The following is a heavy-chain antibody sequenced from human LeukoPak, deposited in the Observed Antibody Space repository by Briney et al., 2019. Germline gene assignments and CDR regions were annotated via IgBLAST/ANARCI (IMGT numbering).Heavy chain of an antibody. D-gene: IGHD3-22*01. CDR1: DGSFTDYN. J-gene: IGHJ4*02. CDR3: VRNGYDSSGYYFWSDY. Sequence: SETLSLTCAVYDGSFTDYNWSWIRQSPGKGLEWIAEIHHTGATNYGPTLKSRVTLSVDTSKNQLSLKLRSVTAADTAVYYCVRNGYDSSGYYFWSDYRGQGTLVTVSS. CDR2: IHHTGAT. V-gene: IGHV4-34*01.